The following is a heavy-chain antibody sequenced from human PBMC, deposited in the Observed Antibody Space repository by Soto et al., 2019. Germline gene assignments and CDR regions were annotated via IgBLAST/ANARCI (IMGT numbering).Heavy chain of an antibody. V-gene: IGHV3-23*01. CDR1: GFTFSSYT. Sequence: EVQLLESGGGLVEPGGSRRLSCAASGFTFSSYTMSRVRQAPGKGLEWVSTISGSGSSTYSADSVKGRFTISRDNSKNTLYLQMNILRVEDTAIYYCAKAWGIDYWGQGTLVTVSS. J-gene: IGHJ4*02. CDR2: ISGSGSST. CDR3: AKAWGIDY. D-gene: IGHD7-27*01.